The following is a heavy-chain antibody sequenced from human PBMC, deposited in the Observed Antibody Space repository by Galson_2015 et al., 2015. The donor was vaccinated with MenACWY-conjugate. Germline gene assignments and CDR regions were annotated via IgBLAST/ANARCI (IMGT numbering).Heavy chain of an antibody. CDR1: GYSFTTYW. CDR2: IYAGDSDT. CDR3: ARHKVLKGAFDI. D-gene: IGHD2-8*01. J-gene: IGHJ3*02. V-gene: IGHV5-51*01. Sequence: QSGAEVKKRGESLKISCKASGYSFTTYWIVWVRQMPGKGLEWMGIIYAGDSDTRYSTSFQGQVAMSADKYNNTAHLQWSGLKASDSAMYYCARHKVLKGAFDIWGQGTMVTVSS.